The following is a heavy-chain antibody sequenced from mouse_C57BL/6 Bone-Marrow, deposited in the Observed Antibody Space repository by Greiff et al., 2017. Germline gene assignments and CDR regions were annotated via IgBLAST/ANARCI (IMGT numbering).Heavy chain of an antibody. CDR2: IHPNSGST. V-gene: IGHV1-64*01. Sequence: VQLQQPGAELVKPGASVKLSCKASGYTFTSYWMHWVKQRPGQGLEWIGMIHPNSGSTNYNEKFKSKATLTVDKSSSTAYMQLSSLTSADSAFYYCARGESYYSFFYAMDYWGQGTSVTGSS. D-gene: IGHD2-12*01. J-gene: IGHJ4*01. CDR3: ARGESYYSFFYAMDY. CDR1: GYTFTSYW.